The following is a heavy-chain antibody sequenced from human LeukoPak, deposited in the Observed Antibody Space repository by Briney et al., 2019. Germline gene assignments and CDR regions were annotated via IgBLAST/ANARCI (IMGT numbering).Heavy chain of an antibody. J-gene: IGHJ4*02. Sequence: GGSLRLSCAASGFTVSSNYMSWVRQAPGKGLEWVSVIYSGGSTYYADSVKGRFTISRDNSKNTLYLQMNSLRAEDTAVYYCARVGNSRYDLPFDYWGQGTLVTVSS. CDR3: ARVGNSRYDLPFDY. CDR2: IYSGGST. D-gene: IGHD5-12*01. CDR1: GFTVSSNY. V-gene: IGHV3-66*01.